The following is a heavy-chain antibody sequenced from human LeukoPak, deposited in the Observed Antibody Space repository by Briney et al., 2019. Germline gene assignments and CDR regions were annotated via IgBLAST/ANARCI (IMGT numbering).Heavy chain of an antibody. D-gene: IGHD2-15*01. V-gene: IGHV3-23*01. CDR2: ISGSGGST. J-gene: IGHJ1*01. CDR3: ASGGGRGVVVAARRCFQH. CDR1: GFTFSSYW. Sequence: GGSLRLSCAASGFTFSSYWMSWVRQAPGKGLEWVSAISGSGGSTYYADSVKGRFTISRDNSKNTLYLQMNSLRAEDTAVYYCASGGGRGVVVAARRCFQHWGQGTLVTVSS.